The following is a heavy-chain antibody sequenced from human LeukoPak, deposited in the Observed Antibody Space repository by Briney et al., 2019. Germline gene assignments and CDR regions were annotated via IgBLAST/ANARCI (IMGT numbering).Heavy chain of an antibody. CDR1: GGSISSSSYY. J-gene: IGHJ4*02. D-gene: IGHD3-10*01. V-gene: IGHV4-39*01. Sequence: SETLSLTCTVSGGSISSSSYYWGWIRQPPGKGLEWIGSIYYSGSTYYNPSLKSRVTISVDTSKNQFSLKLSSVTAADTAVYYCARQYPYYGRIRYFDYWGQGTLVTVSS. CDR3: ARQYPYYGRIRYFDY. CDR2: IYYSGST.